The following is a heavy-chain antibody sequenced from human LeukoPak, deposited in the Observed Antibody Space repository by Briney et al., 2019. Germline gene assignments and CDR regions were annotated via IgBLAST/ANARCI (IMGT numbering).Heavy chain of an antibody. V-gene: IGHV1-69*13. CDR2: IIPIFGTA. CDR1: GGTFSSYA. J-gene: IGHJ3*02. CDR3: ARALATPRAFDI. Sequence: ASVKVSCKASGGTFSSYAISWVRQAPGQGLEWMGGIIPIFGTANYAQKFQGRVTITADESTSIAYMELSSLRSEDTAVYYCARALATPRAFDIWGQGTMVTISS.